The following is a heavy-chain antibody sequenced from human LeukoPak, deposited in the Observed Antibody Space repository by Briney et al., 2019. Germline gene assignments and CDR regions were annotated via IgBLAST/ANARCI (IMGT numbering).Heavy chain of an antibody. J-gene: IGHJ4*02. CDR1: GYSISSGYY. CDR2: IYHSGST. CDR3: ARHRFPAASVDY. Sequence: PSETLSLTCAVSGYSISSGYYWGWIRQPPGKGLEWIGSIYHSGSTYYNPSLKSRVTISVDTSENQFSLKLSSVTAADTAVYYCARHRFPAASVDYWGQGTLVTVSS. D-gene: IGHD6-25*01. V-gene: IGHV4-38-2*01.